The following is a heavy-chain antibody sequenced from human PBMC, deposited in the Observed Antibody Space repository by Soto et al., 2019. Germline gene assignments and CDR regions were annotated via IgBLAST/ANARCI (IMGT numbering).Heavy chain of an antibody. CDR3: ARVPNYGSGVVGPVLDY. CDR1: GFTFSSYS. J-gene: IGHJ4*02. CDR2: ISSSSSTI. Sequence: PGGSLRLSCAASGFTFSSYSMNWVRQAPGKGLEWVSYISSSSSTIYYADSVKGRFTISRDNAKNSLYLQMNSLRAEDTAVYYCARVPNYGSGVVGPVLDYWGQGTLVTVSS. V-gene: IGHV3-48*01. D-gene: IGHD3-10*01.